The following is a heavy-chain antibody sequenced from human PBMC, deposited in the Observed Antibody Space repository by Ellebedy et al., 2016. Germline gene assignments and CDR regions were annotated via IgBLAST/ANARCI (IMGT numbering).Heavy chain of an antibody. V-gene: IGHV4-59*08. CDR2: IYYSGST. CDR1: GGSSSSYY. J-gene: IGHJ6*03. D-gene: IGHD3-10*01. CDR3: ARQLWFGEAYYMDV. Sequence: ESLKISCTVSGGSSSSYYWSWIRQPPGKGLEWIGYIYYSGSTYYNPSLKSRVTTSVDTSKNQFSLKVNSVTAADTAVYYCARQLWFGEAYYMDVWGKGTTVTVSS.